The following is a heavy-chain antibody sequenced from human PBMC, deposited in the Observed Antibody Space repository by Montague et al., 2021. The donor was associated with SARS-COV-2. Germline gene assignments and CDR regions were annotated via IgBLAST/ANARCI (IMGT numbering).Heavy chain of an antibody. CDR1: RGSFSGYY. J-gene: IGHJ4*02. Sequence: SETLSLTCTAHRGSFSGYYWTWIRQPPGKGLEWIGEINHSGGVNYNPSLESRVTISVDTSKNHFSLKLRSVTAADTAIYYCARGYCSSTTCYRSLHYWGQGTLVAVSS. CDR3: ARGYCSSTTCYRSLHY. D-gene: IGHD2-2*01. CDR2: INHSGGV. V-gene: IGHV4-34*01.